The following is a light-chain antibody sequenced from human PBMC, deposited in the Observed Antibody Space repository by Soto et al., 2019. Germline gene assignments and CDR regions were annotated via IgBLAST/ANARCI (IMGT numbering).Light chain of an antibody. CDR2: GAS. CDR3: QQYGSSPGWT. CDR1: QSVSSSY. J-gene: IGKJ1*01. Sequence: EIVLTQSPGTLSLSPGERATLSCRASQSVSSSYLAWYQQKPGQAPRLLIYGASSRATGIPDRFSGSGSGTAFTLTISRLEPEDFAVYYCQQYGSSPGWTFGQGTKVDIK. V-gene: IGKV3-20*01.